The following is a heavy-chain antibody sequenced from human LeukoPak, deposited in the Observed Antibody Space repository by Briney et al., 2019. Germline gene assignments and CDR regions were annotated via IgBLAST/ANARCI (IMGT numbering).Heavy chain of an antibody. D-gene: IGHD3-10*01. J-gene: IGHJ5*02. Sequence: SETLSLTCTVSGGSISSGTYYWTWIRQPAGKGLEWIGRIYSSGSTSYNPSLDSRVRISIDTSKNQFSLKLSSVTAADTAVYYCARNKGRYGSGRVHFDPWGQGTLVTVSS. V-gene: IGHV4-61*02. CDR1: GGSISSGTYY. CDR2: IYSSGST. CDR3: ARNKGRYGSGRVHFDP.